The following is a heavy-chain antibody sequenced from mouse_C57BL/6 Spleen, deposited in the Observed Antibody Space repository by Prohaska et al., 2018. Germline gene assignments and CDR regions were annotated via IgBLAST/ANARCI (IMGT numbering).Heavy chain of an antibody. Sequence: PSQSLSLTCSVTGYSITSGYYWNWIRQFPGNKLEWMGYISYDGSNNYNPALKNRISITRDTSKNQFFLKLNSVTTEDTATYYCARDRGISGYDWYFDVWGTGTTVTVSS. CDR1: GYSITSGYY. CDR2: ISYDGSN. CDR3: ARDRGISGYDWYFDV. D-gene: IGHD2-2*01. J-gene: IGHJ1*03. V-gene: IGHV3-6*01.